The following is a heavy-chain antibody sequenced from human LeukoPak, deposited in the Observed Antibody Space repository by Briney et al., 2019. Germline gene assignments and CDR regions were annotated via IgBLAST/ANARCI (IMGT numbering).Heavy chain of an antibody. Sequence: GGSLRLSCAASGFTFSSYAMSWVRQPPGKGLEWVSAISGSDGSTYYADSVKGRFTISRDNSKNTLYLQMNSLRAEDTAVYYCAKGRRYCSGGSCYSADYYYYMDVWGKGTTVTVSS. D-gene: IGHD2-15*01. CDR2: ISGSDGST. J-gene: IGHJ6*03. V-gene: IGHV3-23*01. CDR1: GFTFSSYA. CDR3: AKGRRYCSGGSCYSADYYYYMDV.